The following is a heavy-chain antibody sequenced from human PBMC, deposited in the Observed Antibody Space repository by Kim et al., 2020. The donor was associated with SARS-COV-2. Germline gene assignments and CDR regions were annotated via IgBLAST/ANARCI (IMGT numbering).Heavy chain of an antibody. D-gene: IGHD6-19*01. Sequence: GGSLRLSCAASGFTFSRRAMSWVRQVPGKGLEWIASVNNNNNPYYADSVKGRFTVSRDITKDTLYRQMNSLRADDTALYYCAKDHPSSGWPTFDSWGQGTLVAVAS. V-gene: IGHV3-23*05. J-gene: IGHJ4*02. CDR2: VNNNNNP. CDR3: AKDHPSSGWPTFDS. CDR1: GFTFSRRA.